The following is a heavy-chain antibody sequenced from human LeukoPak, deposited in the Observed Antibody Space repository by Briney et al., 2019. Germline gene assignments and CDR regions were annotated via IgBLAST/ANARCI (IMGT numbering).Heavy chain of an antibody. CDR2: MNPNSGNT. J-gene: IGHJ4*02. V-gene: IGHV1-8*03. CDR1: GYTFTSYD. D-gene: IGHD2-15*01. CDR3: ARSASEAAFEDY. Sequence: ASVKVSCKASGYTFTSYDINWVRQATGQGLEWMGWMNPNSGNTGYAQKFQGRVTITRNTSISTAYMELSSLRSEDTAVYYCARSASEAAFEDYWGQGTLVTVSS.